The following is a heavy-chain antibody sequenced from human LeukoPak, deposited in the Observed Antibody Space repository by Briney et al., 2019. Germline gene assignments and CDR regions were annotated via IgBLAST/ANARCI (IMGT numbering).Heavy chain of an antibody. CDR3: ARDLWGGSSWYSGSSY. CDR2: ISAYNGNT. Sequence: ASVKVSCKASGYTFTSYGIRWVRQAPGQGLEWMGWISAYNGNTNYAQKLQGRVTMTTDTSTSTAYMELRSLRSDDTAVYYCARDLWGGSSWYSGSSYWGQGTLVTVSS. CDR1: GYTFTSYG. D-gene: IGHD6-13*01. J-gene: IGHJ4*02. V-gene: IGHV1-18*01.